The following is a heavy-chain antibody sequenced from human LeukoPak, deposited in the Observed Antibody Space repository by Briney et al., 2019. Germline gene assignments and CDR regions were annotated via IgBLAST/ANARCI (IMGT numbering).Heavy chain of an antibody. CDR1: GFTFSNAW. CDR3: TTVNYYDSHYGMDV. V-gene: IGHV3-15*01. Sequence: GGSLRLSCAASGFTFSNAWMSWVRQAPGKGLEWVGRIKSKTDGGTTDYAAPVKGRFTISRDDSKNTLYLQMNSLKTEDTAVYYCTTVNYYDSHYGMDVWGQGTTVTVSS. J-gene: IGHJ6*02. CDR2: IKSKTDGGTT. D-gene: IGHD3-22*01.